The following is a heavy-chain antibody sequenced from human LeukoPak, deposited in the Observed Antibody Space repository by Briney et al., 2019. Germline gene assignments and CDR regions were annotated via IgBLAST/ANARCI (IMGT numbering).Heavy chain of an antibody. CDR3: ARGGSITIFPDY. V-gene: IGHV1-3*01. Sequence: ASVKVSCKASGYTFTSYAMHWVRQAPGQRLEWMGWINAGNGNTKYSQKFQGRVTTTRDTSASTAYMELSSLRSEDTAVYYCARGGSITIFPDYWGQGTLVTVSS. CDR1: GYTFTSYA. J-gene: IGHJ4*02. D-gene: IGHD3-9*01. CDR2: INAGNGNT.